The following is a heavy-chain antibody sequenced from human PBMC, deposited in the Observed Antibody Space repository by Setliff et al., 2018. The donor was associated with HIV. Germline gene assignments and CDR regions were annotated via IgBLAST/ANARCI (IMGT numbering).Heavy chain of an antibody. V-gene: IGHV1-24*01. CDR2: FDPEDGET. J-gene: IGHJ4*02. Sequence: GASVKVSCKVSGYTLTELSMHWVRQAPGKGLEWMGGFDPEDGETMYAQKFQGRLTMTEDTSTDTAYMELSSLTSEDTAVYYCARVPLSGWPYFDYWGQGTLVTVSS. CDR3: ARVPLSGWPYFDY. CDR1: GYTLTELS. D-gene: IGHD6-19*01.